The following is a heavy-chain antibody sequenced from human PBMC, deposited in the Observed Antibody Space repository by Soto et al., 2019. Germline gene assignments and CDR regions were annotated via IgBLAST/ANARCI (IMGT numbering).Heavy chain of an antibody. CDR2: IRTKANSYAT. V-gene: IGHV3-73*01. J-gene: IGHJ6*02. CDR1: RFTFTGSA. D-gene: IGHD2-15*01. Sequence: GGSLSLSCASSRFTFTGSAMHWLPQASRKGRTWFGRIRTKANSYATAYAASVQGRFTISRDDSKSTAYLQMNSLKTEDTAVYYCTGSLLAYCSGGKCHTDYYYYGMDVWGQGT. CDR3: TGSLLAYCSGGKCHTDYYYYGMDV.